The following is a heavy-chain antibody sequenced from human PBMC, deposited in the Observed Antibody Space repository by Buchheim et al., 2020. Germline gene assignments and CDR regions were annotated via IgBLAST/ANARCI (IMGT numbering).Heavy chain of an antibody. D-gene: IGHD6-6*01. CDR1: GFTFDDFT. Sequence: EVQLVESGGVVVQPEGSLRLSCAASGFTFDDFTMHWLRQPPGKGLEWVSLINSDAGSTLYADSVKGRFTISRDNCNNSLYLQMNSLRTEDTALYYCAKEPNGFVSSYFDHWGHGTL. V-gene: IGHV3-43*01. J-gene: IGHJ2*01. CDR2: INSDAGST. CDR3: AKEPNGFVSSYFDH.